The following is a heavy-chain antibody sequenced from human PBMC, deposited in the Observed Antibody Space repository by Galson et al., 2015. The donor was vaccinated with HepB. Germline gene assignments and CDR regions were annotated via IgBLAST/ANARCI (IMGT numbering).Heavy chain of an antibody. CDR1: GGTFSSYA. Sequence: SVKVSCKASGGTFSSYAISWVRQAPGQGLEWMGGIIPIFGTANYAQKFQGRVTITADESTSTAYMELSSLRSEDTAVYYCAREKGRKLAHGGGSDYYYYYMDVWGKGTTVTVSS. D-gene: IGHD6-13*01. CDR2: IIPIFGTA. CDR3: AREKGRKLAHGGGSDYYYYYMDV. V-gene: IGHV1-69*13. J-gene: IGHJ6*03.